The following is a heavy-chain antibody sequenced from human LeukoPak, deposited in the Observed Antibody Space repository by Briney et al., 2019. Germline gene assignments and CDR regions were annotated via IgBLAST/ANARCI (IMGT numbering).Heavy chain of an antibody. J-gene: IGHJ4*02. CDR2: IKCDGSEK. D-gene: IGHD6-19*01. CDR3: ARDPSSGWYRRFDY. V-gene: IGHV3-52*01. Sequence: PGGSLRLSCAASEFTFSSSWMHWVCQAPEKGLEWVADIKCDGSEKYYVDSVKGRFTVSRDNAKNSLYLQMNSLRAEDTAVYYCARDPSSGWYRRFDYWGQGTLVTVSS. CDR1: EFTFSSSW.